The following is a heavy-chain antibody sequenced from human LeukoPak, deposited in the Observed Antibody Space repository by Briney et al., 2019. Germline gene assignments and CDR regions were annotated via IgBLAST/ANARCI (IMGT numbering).Heavy chain of an antibody. V-gene: IGHV3-53*01. J-gene: IGHJ4*02. CDR1: GFTASGTY. CDR2: IYSGGST. Sequence: PGGSWDPSFAALGFTASGTYMSWFRRAPGKGLEWVSVIYSGGSTYYADSVKGRFTISRDDSKNTLYLQMNSLRAEDTAVYYCARERQYYFDYWGQGTLVTVSS. CDR3: ARERQYYFDY.